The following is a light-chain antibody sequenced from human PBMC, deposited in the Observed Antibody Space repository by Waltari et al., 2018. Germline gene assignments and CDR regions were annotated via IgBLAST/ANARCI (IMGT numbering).Light chain of an antibody. CDR1: ALPKQY. Sequence: SVSVSPGQTARITCSGDALPKQYVYWYQQKPGQAPVLFLYKDEERPSGIPERFSGSSSGTTATLTISGVQAEDEADYYCQSADSTGTYYVFAAGTKVTVL. CDR3: QSADSTGTYYV. J-gene: IGLJ1*01. CDR2: KDE. V-gene: IGLV3-25*03.